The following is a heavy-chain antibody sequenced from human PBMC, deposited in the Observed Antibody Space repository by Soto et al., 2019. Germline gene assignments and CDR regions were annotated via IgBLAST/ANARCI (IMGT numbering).Heavy chain of an antibody. Sequence: GGSLRLSCAASGFTFSSYGMHWVRQAPGKGLEWVAVISYDGSNKYYADSVKGRFTISRDNSKNTLYLQMNSLRAEDTAVYYCAKDRGLTMSFWGQGTLVTVSS. CDR1: GFTFSSYG. J-gene: IGHJ4*02. CDR2: ISYDGSNK. V-gene: IGHV3-30*18. D-gene: IGHD3-22*01. CDR3: AKDRGLTMSF.